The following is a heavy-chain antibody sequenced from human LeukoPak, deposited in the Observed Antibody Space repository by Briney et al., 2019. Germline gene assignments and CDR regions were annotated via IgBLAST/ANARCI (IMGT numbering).Heavy chain of an antibody. CDR2: IYTSGST. Sequence: SETLSLTGTVSGGSISSYYWSWIRQPAGKGLEWIGRIYTSGSTNYNPSLKSRVTMSVDTSKNQFSLKLSSVTAADTAVYYCASLYSYGGGLDYWGQGTLVTVSS. D-gene: IGHD5-18*01. J-gene: IGHJ4*02. CDR1: GGSISSYY. V-gene: IGHV4-4*07. CDR3: ASLYSYGGGLDY.